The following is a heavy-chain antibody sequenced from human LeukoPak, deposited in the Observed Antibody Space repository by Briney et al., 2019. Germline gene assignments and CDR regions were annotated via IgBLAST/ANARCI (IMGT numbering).Heavy chain of an antibody. Sequence: PSETLSLTCAVYGGSFSGYYWSWIRQPPGKGLEWIGEINHSGSTNYNPSLKSRVTISVGTSKNQFSLKLSSVTAADTAVYYCARGYSSGWYPLLDYWGQGTLVTVSS. CDR2: INHSGST. CDR3: ARGYSSGWYPLLDY. D-gene: IGHD6-19*01. CDR1: GGSFSGYY. V-gene: IGHV4-34*01. J-gene: IGHJ4*02.